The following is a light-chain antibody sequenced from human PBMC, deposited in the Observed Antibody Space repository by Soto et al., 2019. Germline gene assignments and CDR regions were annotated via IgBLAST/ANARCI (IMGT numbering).Light chain of an antibody. CDR1: QSIRNY. Sequence: DIQMTQSPSTLSASVRDRVTITCRASQSIRNYLNWYQQKPGKAPKLLIYAASSLQSGVPSRFSGSGSGTEFTLTISSLQPDDFATYYCQHYNSYSEAFDQGTKVDIK. CDR3: QHYNSYSEA. V-gene: IGKV1-5*01. CDR2: AAS. J-gene: IGKJ1*01.